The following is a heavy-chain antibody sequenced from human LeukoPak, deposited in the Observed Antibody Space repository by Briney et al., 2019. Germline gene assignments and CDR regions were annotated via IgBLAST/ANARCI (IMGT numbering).Heavy chain of an antibody. J-gene: IGHJ2*01. CDR3: ARVSGGSSWYGYFDL. D-gene: IGHD6-13*01. CDR2: INAGNGNT. V-gene: IGHV1-3*01. Sequence: GASVKVSCKASGYTFTSYAMHWVRQAPGQRLEWMGWINAGNGNTKYSQKFQGRVTITRGTSASTAYMELSSLRSEDTAVYYCARVSGGSSWYGYFDLWGRGTLVTVSS. CDR1: GYTFTSYA.